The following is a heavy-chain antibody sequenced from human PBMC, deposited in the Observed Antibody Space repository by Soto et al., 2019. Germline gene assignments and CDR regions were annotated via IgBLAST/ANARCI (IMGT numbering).Heavy chain of an antibody. V-gene: IGHV1-18*01. D-gene: IGHD4-17*01. CDR1: GYTFTSYG. J-gene: IGHJ2*01. CDR3: ARTLGYGEAPWYFDL. CDR2: ISAYNGNT. Sequence: QVQLVQSGAEVKKPGASVKVSCKASGYTFTSYGISWVQQAPGQGLEWMGWISAYNGNTNYAQKLQGRVTMTTDTYXXTAYMELRSLRSDDTAVYYCARTLGYGEAPWYFDLWGRGTLVTVSS.